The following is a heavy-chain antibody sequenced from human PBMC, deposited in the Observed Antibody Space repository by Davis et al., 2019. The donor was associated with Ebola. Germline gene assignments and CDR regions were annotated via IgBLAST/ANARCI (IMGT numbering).Heavy chain of an antibody. J-gene: IGHJ6*04. CDR2: IWYDGSRK. CDR1: EFTFSRYG. Sequence: GGSLRLSCVASEFTFSRYGMHWVRQAPGKGLEWVALIWYDGSRKYYADSVNGRFTISRDNSKNTLYLQMSSLRAEDTAVYYCARERARWLQFGHNGLDVWGKGTTVTVSS. CDR3: ARERARWLQFGHNGLDV. D-gene: IGHD5-24*01. V-gene: IGHV3-33*01.